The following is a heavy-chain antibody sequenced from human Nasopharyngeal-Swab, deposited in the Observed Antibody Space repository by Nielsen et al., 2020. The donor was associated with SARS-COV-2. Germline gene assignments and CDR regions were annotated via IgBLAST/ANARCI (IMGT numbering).Heavy chain of an antibody. CDR2: TSANGGNT. Sequence: GESLKISCVASGFTFSSHAMSWVRQAPGKGLDWVSSTSANGGNTYYADSVKGRVTIPRDNSQNMLYLQMNSLSAEDTAVYHCAKDLYSDYYMDVWGKGTTVTVSS. CDR3: AKDLYSDYYMDV. D-gene: IGHD4-11*01. CDR1: GFTFSSHA. V-gene: IGHV3-23*01. J-gene: IGHJ6*03.